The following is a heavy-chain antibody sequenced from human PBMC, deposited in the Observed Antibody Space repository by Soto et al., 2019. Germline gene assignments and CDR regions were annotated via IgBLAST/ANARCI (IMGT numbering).Heavy chain of an antibody. CDR3: AIRSMAVVPEY. D-gene: IGHD3-22*01. Sequence: QVQLQESGPGLVKPSETLSLTCAVSGDSISSYYCMWIRQPPGKGLESIGYLYYGRSANYNPSLKLPVALSVDTSTNQCSLTLSSMTAADTAVYYCAIRSMAVVPEYWGQGTLVTVSS. J-gene: IGHJ4*02. V-gene: IGHV4-59*01. CDR2: LYYGRSA. CDR1: GDSISSYY.